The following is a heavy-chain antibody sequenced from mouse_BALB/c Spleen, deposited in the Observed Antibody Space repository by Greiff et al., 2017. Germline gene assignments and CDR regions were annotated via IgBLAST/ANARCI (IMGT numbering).Heavy chain of an antibody. J-gene: IGHJ4*01. CDR1: GYSITSDYA. V-gene: IGHV3-2*02. CDR2: ISYSGST. CDR3: ASFPYGNYPYYYAMDY. Sequence: DVKLVESGPGLVKPSQSLSLTCTVTGYSITSDYAWNWIRQFPGNKLEWMGYISYSGSTSYNPSLKSRISITRDTSKNQFFLQLNSVTTEDTATYYCASFPYGNYPYYYAMDYWGQGTSVTVSS. D-gene: IGHD2-10*02.